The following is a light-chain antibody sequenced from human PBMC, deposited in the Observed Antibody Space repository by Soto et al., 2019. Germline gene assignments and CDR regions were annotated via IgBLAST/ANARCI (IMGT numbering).Light chain of an antibody. V-gene: IGKV1-12*01. CDR2: AAS. CDR3: QQAYSFPWT. CDR1: QGITSW. Sequence: IQMTQSPSSVSASVGDRVTITCRASQGITSWLAWYQQKPGKAPNLLIFAASTLHTGVPSRFSGSGSGTDFTLTISNLQPEDFVTYYCQQAYSFPWTFGQGTKVEIK. J-gene: IGKJ1*01.